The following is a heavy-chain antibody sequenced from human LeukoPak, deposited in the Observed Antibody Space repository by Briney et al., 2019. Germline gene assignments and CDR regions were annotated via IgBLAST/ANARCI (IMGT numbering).Heavy chain of an antibody. CDR2: ISSSSSYI. CDR3: ARSLLSRGACFDY. J-gene: IGHJ4*02. CDR1: GFTFSSYS. Sequence: GGSLRLSCAASGFTFSSYSMTWVHQAPGKGLEWVSSISSSSSYIYYADSVKGRFTISRDNAKNSLYLQMYSLRAEDTAVYYCARSLLSRGACFDYWGQGTLVTVSS. D-gene: IGHD3-10*01. V-gene: IGHV3-21*01.